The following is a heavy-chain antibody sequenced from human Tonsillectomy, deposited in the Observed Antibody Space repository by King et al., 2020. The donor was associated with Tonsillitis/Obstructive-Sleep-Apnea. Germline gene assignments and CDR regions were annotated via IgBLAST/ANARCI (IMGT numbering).Heavy chain of an antibody. V-gene: IGHV3-23*04. D-gene: IGHD6-6*01. Sequence: VQLVESGGGLVQPGGSLRLSCAASGFTFSSYAMSWVRQAPGKGLEWVSAISGSGGSTYYADSVKGRFPISRDNSKNTLYLQMNSLRAEDTAVYYCAKDWGDIAARPRHFDYWGQGTLVTVSS. CDR2: ISGSGGST. CDR3: AKDWGDIAARPRHFDY. CDR1: GFTFSSYA. J-gene: IGHJ4*02.